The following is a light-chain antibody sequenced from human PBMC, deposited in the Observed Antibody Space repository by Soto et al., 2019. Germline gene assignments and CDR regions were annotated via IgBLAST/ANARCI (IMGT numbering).Light chain of an antibody. CDR1: SSNIGSNT. CDR3: QSYDSILNGVV. CDR2: TAG. J-gene: IGLJ2*01. Sequence: VLTQPLSASASPGQPVTISCSGGSSNIGSNTVAWYQHLPGTAPPRLIFTAGQRPSGVPGRFSGSKSGTSASLAISGLQDEDEGDYYCQSYDSILNGVVFGGGTKLTVL. V-gene: IGLV1-44*01.